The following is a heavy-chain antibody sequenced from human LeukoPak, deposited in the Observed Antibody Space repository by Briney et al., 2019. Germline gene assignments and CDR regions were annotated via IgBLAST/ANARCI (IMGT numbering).Heavy chain of an antibody. J-gene: IGHJ4*02. CDR1: GFTFSSYW. D-gene: IGHD3-10*01. CDR3: ARGREYYGSGSFDY. Sequence: PGGSLRLSCAASGFTFSSYWMSWVRQAPGKGLEWVANIKQDGSEKYYVDSVKGRFTISRDNAKNSLYLQMNSLRAEDTAVYYCARGREYYGSGSFDYWGQGTLVTVSS. V-gene: IGHV3-7*01. CDR2: IKQDGSEK.